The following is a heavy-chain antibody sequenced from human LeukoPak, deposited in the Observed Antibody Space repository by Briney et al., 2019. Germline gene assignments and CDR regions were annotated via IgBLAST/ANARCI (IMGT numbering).Heavy chain of an antibody. V-gene: IGHV3-21*01. Sequence: GGSLRLSCAASGFTFSSYSMNWVRQAPGKGLEWIPSISSSSSNIYYADSVKGRFTISRDNAKNSLYLQMNSLSAEDTAVYYCARDPIGVEDAFDIWGQGTLVTVSS. CDR1: GFTFSSYS. CDR2: ISSSSSNI. D-gene: IGHD3-3*01. J-gene: IGHJ3*02. CDR3: ARDPIGVEDAFDI.